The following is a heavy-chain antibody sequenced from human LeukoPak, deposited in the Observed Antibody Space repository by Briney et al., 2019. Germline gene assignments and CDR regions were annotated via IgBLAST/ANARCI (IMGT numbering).Heavy chain of an antibody. V-gene: IGHV1-46*01. J-gene: IGHJ6*02. D-gene: IGHD2-2*01. CDR2: INPSGGST. CDR1: GYTFTSYY. Sequence: GASVKVSCKASGYTFTSYYMHWVRQAPGQGLEWMGIINPSGGSTSYAQKFQGRVTMTRDTSTSTVYMELSSLRSEDPAVYYCARDRCSSTSCYLDYYYGMDVWGQGTTVTVSS. CDR3: ARDRCSSTSCYLDYYYGMDV.